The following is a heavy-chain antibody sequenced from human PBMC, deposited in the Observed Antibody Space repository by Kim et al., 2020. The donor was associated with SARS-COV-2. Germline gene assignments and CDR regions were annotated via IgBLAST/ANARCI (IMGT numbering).Heavy chain of an antibody. CDR3: AKSRGQPPGYYVSSYAFDI. V-gene: IGHV3-23*03. J-gene: IGHJ3*02. CDR1: GLTVSNYA. D-gene: IGHD3-22*01. Sequence: GGSLRLSCAVSGLTVSNYAMNWVRQAPGKGLEWVSVFYSGGGGTHYADSVKGRFTISRDNSKNTLYLQMSSLRAEDTAVYYCAKSRGQPPGYYVSSYAFDIWGQGTMVTVSS. CDR2: FYSGGGGT.